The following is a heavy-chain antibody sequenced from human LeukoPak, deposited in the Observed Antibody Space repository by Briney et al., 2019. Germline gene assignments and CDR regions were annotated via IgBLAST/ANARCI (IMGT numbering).Heavy chain of an antibody. J-gene: IGHJ4*02. Sequence: SETLSLTCAVSGGSISSNKWWNWVRQPPGKGLEWIGEIYHSGSTNYNPSLKSRVTISLDKSKNQFSLKLTSVTAADTAVYYCASGGDLTPLDYWSQGTLVTVSS. CDR1: GGSISSNKW. V-gene: IGHV4-4*02. CDR3: ASGGDLTPLDY. D-gene: IGHD3-16*01. CDR2: IYHSGST.